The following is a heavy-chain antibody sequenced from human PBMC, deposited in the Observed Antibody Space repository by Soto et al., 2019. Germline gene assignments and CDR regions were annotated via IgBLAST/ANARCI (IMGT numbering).Heavy chain of an antibody. CDR3: AREIDPIQPSPRFAP. J-gene: IGHJ5*02. CDR2: IIPIFGTA. V-gene: IGHV1-69*13. CDR1: GGTFSSYA. Sequence: SVKVSCKASGGTFSSYAISWVRQAPGQGLEWMGGIIPIFGTANYAQKFQGRVTITADESTSTAYMELSSLRSEDTAVYYCAREIDPIQPSPRFAPWGQGTLVTVSS. D-gene: IGHD5-18*01.